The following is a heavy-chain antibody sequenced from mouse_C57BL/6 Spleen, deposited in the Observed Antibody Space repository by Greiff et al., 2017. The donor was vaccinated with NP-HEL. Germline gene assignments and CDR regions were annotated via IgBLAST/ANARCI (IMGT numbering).Heavy chain of an antibody. CDR3: ARPDGYYGAWFAY. CDR1: GYTFTSYW. Sequence: QLQQPGAELVKPGASVKLSCKASGYTFTSYWMHWVKQRPGQGLEWIGMIHPNSGSTNYNEKFKSKATLTVDKSSSTAYMQLSSLTSEDSAVYYCARPDGYYGAWFAYWGQGTLVTVSA. V-gene: IGHV1-64*01. CDR2: IHPNSGST. D-gene: IGHD2-3*01. J-gene: IGHJ3*01.